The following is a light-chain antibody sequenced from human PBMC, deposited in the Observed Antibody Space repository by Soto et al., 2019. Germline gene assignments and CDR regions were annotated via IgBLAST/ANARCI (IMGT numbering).Light chain of an antibody. Sequence: IQLTQSTSSLSASVGDRVTITCRASQGISSYLAWYQQKPGKAPKLLIYAASTLQSGVPSRFSGSGSGTDFTLTISSLQPEDFATYYCQQLNSYPRTFGQATKVEIK. CDR3: QQLNSYPRT. J-gene: IGKJ1*01. CDR2: AAS. V-gene: IGKV1-9*01. CDR1: QGISSY.